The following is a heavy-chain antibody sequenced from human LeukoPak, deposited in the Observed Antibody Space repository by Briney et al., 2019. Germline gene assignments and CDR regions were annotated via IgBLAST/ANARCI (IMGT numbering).Heavy chain of an antibody. J-gene: IGHJ4*02. CDR1: GFTFSSYA. CDR2: ISSNGGST. Sequence: PGGSLRLSCAASGFTFSSYAMSWVRQAPGKGLEWVSPISSNGGSTYYADSVKGRFTISRDNSKNTLHLQMNSLRAEDTAVYYCAKDSREAIFRVVINYWGQGTLVTVSS. CDR3: AKDSREAIFRVVINY. V-gene: IGHV3-23*01. D-gene: IGHD3-3*01.